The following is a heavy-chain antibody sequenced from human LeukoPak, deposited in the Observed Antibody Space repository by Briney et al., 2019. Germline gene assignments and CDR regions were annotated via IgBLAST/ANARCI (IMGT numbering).Heavy chain of an antibody. CDR2: INTDNGNT. J-gene: IGHJ4*02. V-gene: IGHV1-3*04. CDR3: APLIGAYFDY. CDR1: GYTFTGYY. D-gene: IGHD3-22*01. Sequence: GASVKVSCKASGYTFTGYYMHWVRQAPGQGLEWMGWINTDNGNTKYSQKFQGRVAFTRDTSASTAYMELNSLTSEDTSVYYCAPLIGAYFDYWGQGTLVTVSS.